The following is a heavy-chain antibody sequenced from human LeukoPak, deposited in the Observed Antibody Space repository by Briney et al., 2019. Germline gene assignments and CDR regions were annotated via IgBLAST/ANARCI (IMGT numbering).Heavy chain of an antibody. CDR3: AELGITMIGGV. Sequence: PGGSLRLSCAASGFTFSSYEMNWVRQAPGKGLEWLSYISSSGSTIYYADSVKGRFTLSRDNAKNSLYLQMNSLRAEDTAVYYCAELGITMIGGVWGKGTTVTISS. V-gene: IGHV3-48*03. CDR1: GFTFSSYE. J-gene: IGHJ6*04. D-gene: IGHD3-10*02. CDR2: ISSSGSTI.